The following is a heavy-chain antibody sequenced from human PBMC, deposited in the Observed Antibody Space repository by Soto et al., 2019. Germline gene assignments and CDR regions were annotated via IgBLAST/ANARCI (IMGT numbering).Heavy chain of an antibody. D-gene: IGHD4-17*01. CDR1: GGSISNYY. V-gene: IGHV4-59*01. Sequence: QVQLQESGPGLLKPSETLSLTCTVSGGSISNYYWNWIRQPPGKGLEWIGYIYYSGGTNSNPSLKSRVTISVHTSKNQFSLSLSSVTAADTAVYYCARGTTVTTRFGFDYWGQGTLVTVSS. CDR3: ARGTTVTTRFGFDY. J-gene: IGHJ4*02. CDR2: IYYSGGT.